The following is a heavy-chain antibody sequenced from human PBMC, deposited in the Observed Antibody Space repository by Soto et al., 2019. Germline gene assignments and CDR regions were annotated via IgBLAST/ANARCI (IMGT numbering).Heavy chain of an antibody. CDR1: GFTFNNAW. D-gene: IGHD4-4*01. CDR3: TTEPDYSNYFDY. J-gene: IGHJ4*02. V-gene: IGHV3-15*07. CDR2: IRSKADGGTT. Sequence: EVQLVESGGGLVKPGGSLRLSCAASGFTFNNAWMNWVRQAPGKGLEWVGRIRSKADGGTTDYAASVKDRFTISRDDSKNTPHLQMNSLKIEDTAVYYCTTEPDYSNYFDYWGQGTLVTVSS.